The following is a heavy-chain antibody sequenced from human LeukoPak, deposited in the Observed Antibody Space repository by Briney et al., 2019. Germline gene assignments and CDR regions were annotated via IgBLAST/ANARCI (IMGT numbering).Heavy chain of an antibody. CDR2: IYHSGST. Sequence: SETLSLTCAVSGGSISSSNWWGWVRQPPGKGLEWIGEIYHSGSTNYNPSLKSRVTISVDKSKNQFSLRLSSVTAADTAVYYCARHKIVGANDAFDIWGQGTMVTVSS. D-gene: IGHD1-26*01. CDR3: ARHKIVGANDAFDI. CDR1: GGSISSSNW. V-gene: IGHV4-4*02. J-gene: IGHJ3*02.